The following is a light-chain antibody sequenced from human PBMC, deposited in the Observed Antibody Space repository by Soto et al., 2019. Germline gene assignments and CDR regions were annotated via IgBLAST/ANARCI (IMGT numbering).Light chain of an antibody. V-gene: IGLV2-8*01. J-gene: IGLJ3*02. CDR1: SSDIGGYNY. CDR2: EVS. Sequence: QSALTQPPSASGSPGQSVTISCTGTSSDIGGYNYVSWYQQHPGKAPKLIIYEVSKRPSGVPDRFSGSKSGNTASLTVSGLQAEDEADYYCSSYTSSSTLGVFGGGTKVTVL. CDR3: SSYTSSSTLGV.